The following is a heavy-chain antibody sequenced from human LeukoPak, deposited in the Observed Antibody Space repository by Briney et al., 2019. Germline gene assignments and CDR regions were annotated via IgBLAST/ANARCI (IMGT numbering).Heavy chain of an antibody. D-gene: IGHD5-12*01. CDR2: IYYSGST. CDR1: GGSISSSSYY. V-gene: IGHV4-39*01. J-gene: IGHJ4*02. CDR3: ARTRTGYDYFDY. Sequence: SETLSLTCTVSGGSISSSSYYWGWIRQPPGKGLEWIGSIYYSGSTYYNPSLKSRVTISVDTSKNQFSLKLSSVTAADTAVYYCARTRTGYDYFDYWGQGTLVTVSS.